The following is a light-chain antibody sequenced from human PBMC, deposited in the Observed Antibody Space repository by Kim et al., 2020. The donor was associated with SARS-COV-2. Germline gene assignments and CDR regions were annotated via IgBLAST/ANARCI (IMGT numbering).Light chain of an antibody. CDR3: QQYNRYPIT. CDR2: KAS. J-gene: IGKJ4*01. V-gene: IGKV1-5*03. Sequence: ASVGDRVTITCRASQSISSWLAWYQQKPGKAPKVLISKASSLESGVPSRFSGSGSGTEFTLTISSLQPDDFATYFCQQYNRYPITFGGGTKVDIK. CDR1: QSISSW.